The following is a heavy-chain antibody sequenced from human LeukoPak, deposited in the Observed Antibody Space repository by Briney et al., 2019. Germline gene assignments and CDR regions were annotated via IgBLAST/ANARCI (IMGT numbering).Heavy chain of an antibody. D-gene: IGHD3-22*01. V-gene: IGHV3-30*18. CDR2: ISYDGSNK. Sequence: PGRSLRLSCVVSGFTFSSYGMHWVRQAPGKGLEWVAVISYDGSNKYHADSVKGRFTISRDNSKNTLYLQMNSLRAEDTAVYYCAKRGYYYDSSGYYSRTYFDYWGQGTLVIVSS. CDR1: GFTFSSYG. CDR3: AKRGYYYDSSGYYSRTYFDY. J-gene: IGHJ4*02.